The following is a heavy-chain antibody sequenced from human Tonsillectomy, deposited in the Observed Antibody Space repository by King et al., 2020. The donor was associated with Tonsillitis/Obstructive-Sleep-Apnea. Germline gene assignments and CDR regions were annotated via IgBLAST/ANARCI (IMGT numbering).Heavy chain of an antibody. CDR3: ARTDIVVVDYYYYMDV. Sequence: VQLQQWVAGLLKPSETLSLTCAVDGGSFSGYYWSWIRQHPGKGLEWIGETNNSGSTKYNPSLKIRVTISVDTSKIQFSLKLSSVTAADTAVYYCARTDIVVVDYYYYMDVWGKGTTVTVSS. CDR1: GGSFSGYY. CDR2: TNNSGST. V-gene: IGHV4-34*01. D-gene: IGHD2-15*01. J-gene: IGHJ6*03.